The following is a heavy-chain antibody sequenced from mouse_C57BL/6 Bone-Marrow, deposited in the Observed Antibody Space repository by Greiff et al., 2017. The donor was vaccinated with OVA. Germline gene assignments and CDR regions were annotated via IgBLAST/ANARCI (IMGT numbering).Heavy chain of an antibody. CDR2: IDPSDSDT. D-gene: IGHD1-1*01. CDR3: ARRGGSSDGFAY. V-gene: IGHV1-52*01. CDR1: GYTFTSYW. Sequence: QVQLQQPGAELVRPGSSVKLSCKASGYTFTSYWMHWVKQRPIQGLEWIGNIDPSDSDTHYNQKFKDKATLTVDKSSSTASLQLSSLTSEDSAVYSGARRGGSSDGFAYWGQGTLVTVSA. J-gene: IGHJ3*01.